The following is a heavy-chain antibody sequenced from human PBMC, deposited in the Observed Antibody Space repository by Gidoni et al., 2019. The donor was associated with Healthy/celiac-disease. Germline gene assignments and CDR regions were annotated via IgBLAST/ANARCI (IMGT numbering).Heavy chain of an antibody. CDR1: GGTFSSVA. J-gene: IGHJ6*02. V-gene: IGHV1-69*01. D-gene: IGHD3-9*01. CDR2: IIPIFGTA. Sequence: QVQLVQSGAEVKKPGSSAKVSCKASGGTFSSVAISRVRHAPGQGLGWMGGIIPIFGTANYAQKFQGRVTITADESTSTAYMELSSLRSEDTAVYYCASWARRLYDILTGYSVRYYYGMDVWGQGTTVTVSS. CDR3: ASWARRLYDILTGYSVRYYYGMDV.